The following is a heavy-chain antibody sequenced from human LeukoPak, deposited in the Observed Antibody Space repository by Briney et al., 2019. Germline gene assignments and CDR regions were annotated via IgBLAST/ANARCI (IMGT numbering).Heavy chain of an antibody. V-gene: IGHV3-48*01. CDR3: ARLLGYYYILTGYYNYAFDI. CDR1: GFTFSSYS. CDR2: ISCSSSTI. D-gene: IGHD3-9*01. Sequence: PGGSLRLSCAASGFTFSSYSMNWVRQAPGKGLEWVSYISCSSSTIYYADFVKGRFTISRNNAKNSLYLQMNSLRAEDTALYYCARLLGYYYILTGYYNYAFDIWGQGTMVTVSS. J-gene: IGHJ3*02.